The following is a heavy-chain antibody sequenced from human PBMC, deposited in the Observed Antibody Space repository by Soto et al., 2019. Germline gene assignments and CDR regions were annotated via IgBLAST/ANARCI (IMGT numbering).Heavy chain of an antibody. J-gene: IGHJ3*02. CDR3: ASDRLMITFGGVGDGRWFAFDN. CDR1: GGTFSSYA. Sequence: QVQLVQSGAEVKKPGSSVKVSCKASGGTFSSYAISWVRQAPGQGLEWMGGIIPIFGTANYAQKFQGRVTITADESTSTAYIELSRLRSEDTAVYYCASDRLMITFGGVGDGRWFAFDNWGQGTMVTVSS. CDR2: IIPIFGTA. V-gene: IGHV1-69*12. D-gene: IGHD3-16*01.